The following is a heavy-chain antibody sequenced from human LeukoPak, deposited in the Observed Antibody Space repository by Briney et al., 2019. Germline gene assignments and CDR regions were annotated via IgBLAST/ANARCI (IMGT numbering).Heavy chain of an antibody. Sequence: SETLSLTCTVSGGSISSSSYYWGWIRQPPGKGLEWIGSTYYSGSTYYNPSLKSRVSISVDTSKNQFSLKLRSVTAADTAVYYCASAYYYDSSGYPDAVDIWGQGTMVTVSS. CDR1: GGSISSSSYY. CDR3: ASAYYYDSSGYPDAVDI. J-gene: IGHJ3*02. V-gene: IGHV4-39*01. CDR2: TYYSGST. D-gene: IGHD3-22*01.